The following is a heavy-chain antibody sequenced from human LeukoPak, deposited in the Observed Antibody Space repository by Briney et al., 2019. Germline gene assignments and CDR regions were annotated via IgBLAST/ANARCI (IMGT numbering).Heavy chain of an antibody. V-gene: IGHV3-23*01. CDR2: ISRNGKNT. D-gene: IGHD3-10*01. Sequence: PGESLRLSCAASGFTFTDYAMNWVRQAPGQGLEWVSLISRNGKNTHYADSVKGRFTISRDDSKSTLYLQMSSLRAEDTAIYYCTKDPDSSAYYGSPFDYWGQGTLVTVSS. J-gene: IGHJ4*02. CDR3: TKDPDSSAYYGSPFDY. CDR1: GFTFTDYA.